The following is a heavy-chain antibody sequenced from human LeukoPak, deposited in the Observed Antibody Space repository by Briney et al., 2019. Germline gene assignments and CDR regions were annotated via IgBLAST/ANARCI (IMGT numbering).Heavy chain of an antibody. CDR3: AKQKLDSGSGHYYFDY. CDR2: IHYSGTT. Sequence: NTSETLSLTCAVYGGSFSGSYWSWLRQPPGKGLEWIGYIHYSGTTRYNPSLESRTPISVDMSKNQFSLRLSSVTAADTATYYCAKQKLDSGSGHYYFDYWGQGTLVTVSS. V-gene: IGHV4-59*01. D-gene: IGHD2-15*01. J-gene: IGHJ4*02. CDR1: GGSFSGSY.